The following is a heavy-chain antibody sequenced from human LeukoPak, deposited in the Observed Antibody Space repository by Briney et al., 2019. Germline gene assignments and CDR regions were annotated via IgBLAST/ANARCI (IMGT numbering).Heavy chain of an antibody. V-gene: IGHV3-9*01. D-gene: IGHD6-19*01. Sequence: GGSLRLSCAASGFTFDDYAMHRVRQAPGKGLEWVSGISWNSGSIGYADSVKGRFTISRDNAKNSLYLQMNSLRAEDTALYYCAKDMGIAVAGTFDYWGQGTLVTVSS. CDR3: AKDMGIAVAGTFDY. J-gene: IGHJ4*02. CDR1: GFTFDDYA. CDR2: ISWNSGSI.